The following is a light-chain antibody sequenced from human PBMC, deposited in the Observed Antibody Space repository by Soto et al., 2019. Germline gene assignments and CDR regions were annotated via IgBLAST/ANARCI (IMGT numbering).Light chain of an antibody. CDR1: QSVSSN. Sequence: EIVMTQSPATLSVSPGERDTPSCRASQSVSSNLAWYQQKPGQAPRLLIYGASTRATGIPARFSGSGSGTEFTLTISSLQSEDFAVYYCQQYNNWWTFGQGTKVDIK. V-gene: IGKV3-15*01. J-gene: IGKJ1*01. CDR2: GAS. CDR3: QQYNNWWT.